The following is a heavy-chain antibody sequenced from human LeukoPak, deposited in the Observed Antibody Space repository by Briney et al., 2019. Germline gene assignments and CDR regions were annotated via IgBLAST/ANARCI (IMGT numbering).Heavy chain of an antibody. CDR2: ISYAGSNK. D-gene: IGHD2-15*01. CDR3: ARDGYCSGGSCYSLAYYYYYYMDV. J-gene: IGHJ6*03. V-gene: IGHV3-30*04. CDR1: GFTFSSYA. Sequence: GGSLRLSCAASGFTFSSYAMHWVRQAPGKGLEWVAVISYAGSNKYYAASVKGRFTISRDNSKNTLYLQMNSLRAEDTAVYYCARDGYCSGGSCYSLAYYYYYYMDVWGKGTTVTVSS.